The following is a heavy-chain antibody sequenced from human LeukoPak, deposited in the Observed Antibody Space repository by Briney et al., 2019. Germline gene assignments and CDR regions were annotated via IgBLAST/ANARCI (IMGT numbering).Heavy chain of an antibody. CDR2: IDSGGSNT. V-gene: IGHV3-74*01. CDR3: AKDWWESNYYFDY. Sequence: GGSLRLSCVVSGFTFSTYWMHWVRQGPGKGLVWVSRIDSGGSNTLYADSVRGRFTISRDNAKNTLYLQMNSLRVEDTAMYYCAKDWWESNYYFDYWGQGTLVTVSS. CDR1: GFTFSTYW. D-gene: IGHD1-26*01. J-gene: IGHJ4*02.